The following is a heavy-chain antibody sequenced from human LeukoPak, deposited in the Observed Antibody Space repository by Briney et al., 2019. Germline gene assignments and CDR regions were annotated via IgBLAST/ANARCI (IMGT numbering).Heavy chain of an antibody. V-gene: IGHV1-18*01. CDR2: ISAYNGNT. J-gene: IGHJ5*02. Sequence: GASVKISCKASGYTFTSYGISWVRQAPGQGLEWMGWISAYNGNTNYAQKIQGRVTMTTDTSTSTAYMELRSLRPDDTAVYYCARETQPLGYCSGGSCYVGFDPWGQGTLVTVSS. CDR1: GYTFTSYG. CDR3: ARETQPLGYCSGGSCYVGFDP. D-gene: IGHD2-15*01.